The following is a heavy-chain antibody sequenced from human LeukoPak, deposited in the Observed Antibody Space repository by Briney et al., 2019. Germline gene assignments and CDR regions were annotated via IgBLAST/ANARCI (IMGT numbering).Heavy chain of an antibody. CDR2: IKGKTAGGTI. Sequence: PGGSLRLSCAASGFTFSNAWMTWVRQAPGKGLEWVGRIKGKTAGGTIDYAAPVKGRFTISRDDSKNTLYLQMNSLKTEDTAVYYCTTGESMVGSTIHIRWADWGQGTLVTVSS. CDR3: TTGESMVGSTIHIRWAD. CDR1: GFTFSNAW. D-gene: IGHD1-26*01. J-gene: IGHJ4*02. V-gene: IGHV3-15*01.